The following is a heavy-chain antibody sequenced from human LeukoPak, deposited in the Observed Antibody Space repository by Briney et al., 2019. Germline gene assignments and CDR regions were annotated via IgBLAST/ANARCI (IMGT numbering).Heavy chain of an antibody. D-gene: IGHD3-10*01. CDR3: ARVRRITMVRGGWFDP. CDR1: GFTFSGSA. V-gene: IGHV3-23*01. J-gene: IGHJ5*02. Sequence: GGSLRLSCAASGFTFSGSAMSWVRQAPGKGLEWVSDISGSGDITYYADSVKGRFTISRDNAKNSLYLQMNSLRAEDTAVYYCARVRRITMVRGGWFDPWGQGTLVTVSS. CDR2: ISGSGDIT.